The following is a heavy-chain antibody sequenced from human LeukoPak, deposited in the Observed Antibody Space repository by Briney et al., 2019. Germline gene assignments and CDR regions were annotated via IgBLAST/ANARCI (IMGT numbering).Heavy chain of an antibody. J-gene: IGHJ5*02. CDR2: IIPILGIA. CDR3: AREAPRFLEWLQYNWFDP. D-gene: IGHD3-3*01. V-gene: IGHV1-69*04. CDR1: GGTFRSYT. Sequence: SVKVSXKASGGTFRSYTISWVRQAPGQGLEWMGRIIPILGIANYAQKFQGRVTITADKSTSTAYMELSSLRSEDTAVYYCAREAPRFLEWLQYNWFDPWGQGTLVTVSS.